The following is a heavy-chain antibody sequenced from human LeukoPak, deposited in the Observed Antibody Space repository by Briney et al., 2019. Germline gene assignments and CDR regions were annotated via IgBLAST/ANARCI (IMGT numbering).Heavy chain of an antibody. J-gene: IGHJ3*02. CDR1: GFTVSSNY. Sequence: GGSPRLSCTASGFTVSSNYMSWVRQAPGKGLEWVSVVYSSGDTYYADSVKGRFTMSRDTSKNTLYLQMNSLRAEDTALYYCARDHGAVAATPNDAFDIWGQGTMVTVSS. CDR3: ARDHGAVAATPNDAFDI. V-gene: IGHV3-66*01. D-gene: IGHD6-19*01. CDR2: VYSSGDT.